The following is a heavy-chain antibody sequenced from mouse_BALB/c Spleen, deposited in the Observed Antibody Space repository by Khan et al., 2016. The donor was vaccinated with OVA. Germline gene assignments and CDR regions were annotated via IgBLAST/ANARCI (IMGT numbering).Heavy chain of an antibody. CDR3: AREEALYYFDY. CDR1: GYIFTSYW. Sequence: VQLQESGAELVRPGASVKLSCKTSGYIFTSYWIHWVKQRFGQGLQWIARIYPGTNNTYYNENLKDKATLTADKSSSTAYMQLSSLKSEDSAVYFCAREEALYYFDYWGQGTTLTVSS. CDR2: IYPGTNNT. V-gene: IGHV1S132*01. J-gene: IGHJ2*01. D-gene: IGHD3-2*02.